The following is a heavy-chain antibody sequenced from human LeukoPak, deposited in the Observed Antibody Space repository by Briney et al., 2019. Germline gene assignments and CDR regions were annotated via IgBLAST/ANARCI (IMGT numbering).Heavy chain of an antibody. CDR3: ARLIGSSWHGNFDY. CDR1: GGSISSSSYY. D-gene: IGHD6-13*01. CDR2: IYYSGST. J-gene: IGHJ4*02. V-gene: IGHV4-39*01. Sequence: SETLSLTCTVSGGSISSSSYYWGWIRQPPGKGLEWVGSIYYSGSTYYNPSLKSRVTISVDTSKNQFSLKLSSVTAADTAVYYCARLIGSSWHGNFDYWGQGTLVTVSS.